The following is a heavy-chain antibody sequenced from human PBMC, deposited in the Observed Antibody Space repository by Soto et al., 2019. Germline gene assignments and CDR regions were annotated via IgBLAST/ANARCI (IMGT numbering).Heavy chain of an antibody. Sequence: EAQLLESGGGLVQPGGSLRLACAASGFSVSTNYMSWVRQAPGKGLEWVSIIYSDGSTYYADAVKDRFTITRDNSRDTVYLKINSLRAEDTAVYYCARGGRYYFYYYMDVWSKGTTVTVSS. CDR3: ARGGRYYFYYYMDV. J-gene: IGHJ6*03. CDR2: IYSDGST. V-gene: IGHV3-66*01. CDR1: GFSVSTNY.